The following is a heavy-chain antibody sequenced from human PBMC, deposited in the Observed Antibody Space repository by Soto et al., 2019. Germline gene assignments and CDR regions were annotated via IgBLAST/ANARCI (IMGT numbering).Heavy chain of an antibody. D-gene: IGHD3-16*01. V-gene: IGHV4-59*01. Sequence: QVQLQESGPGLVRPSETLSLTCSVSGDSFSSYYWSWIRQPPRKGLEWIGYIYSSGSSNYNPSLKSRVTLSIDMSKQQFSLKLSSVTAADTAVYYCARVPVGGRASDAWGPGSLVAVSS. J-gene: IGHJ5*02. CDR2: IYSSGSS. CDR3: ARVPVGGRASDA. CDR1: GDSFSSYY.